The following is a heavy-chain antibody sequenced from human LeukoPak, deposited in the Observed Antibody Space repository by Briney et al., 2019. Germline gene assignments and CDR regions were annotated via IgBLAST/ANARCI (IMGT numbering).Heavy chain of an antibody. CDR3: AKGKKYQRGYYYYGMDV. CDR1: GYTFTSYD. CDR2: MNPNSGNT. J-gene: IGHJ6*02. V-gene: IGHV1-8*01. Sequence: ASVKVSCKASGYTFTSYDINWVRQATGQGLEWMGWMNPNSGNTGYAQKFQGRVTMTRNTSISTAYMELSSLRSEDTAVYYCAKGKKYQRGYYYYGMDVWAKGPRSPSP. D-gene: IGHD2-2*01.